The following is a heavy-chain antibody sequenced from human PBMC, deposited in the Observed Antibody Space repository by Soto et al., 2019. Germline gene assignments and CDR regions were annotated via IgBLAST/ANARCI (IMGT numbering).Heavy chain of an antibody. CDR1: GFSLTTDGAG. D-gene: IGHD4-4*01. CDR2: IYWDDDK. J-gene: IGHJ4*02. Sequence: QITLRETGPTPVNPTQTLTLTCTLSGFSLTTDGAGVGWIRQPPGKALEWLALIYWDDDKRYSPSLRSRLTITKDTSKNQVVLTMTNVDPVDTATYYCAHRPLDYNSYAPYFDYWGQGTLVTVSS. CDR3: AHRPLDYNSYAPYFDY. V-gene: IGHV2-5*02.